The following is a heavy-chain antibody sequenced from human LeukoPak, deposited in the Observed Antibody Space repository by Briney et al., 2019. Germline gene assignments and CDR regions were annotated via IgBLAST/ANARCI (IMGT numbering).Heavy chain of an antibody. V-gene: IGHV1-69*04. CDR3: ATHARSSGWVNWFDP. CDR1: GGTFSSYA. D-gene: IGHD6-19*01. CDR2: IIPILGIA. J-gene: IGHJ5*02. Sequence: SVKVSCKASGGTFSSYAISWVRQAPGQGLEWMGRIIPILGIANYAQKFQGRVTITADKSTSTACMELSSLRSEDTAVYYCATHARSSGWVNWFDPWGQGTLVTVSS.